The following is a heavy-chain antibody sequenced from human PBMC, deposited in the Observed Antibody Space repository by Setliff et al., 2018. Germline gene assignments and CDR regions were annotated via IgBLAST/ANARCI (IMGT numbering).Heavy chain of an antibody. CDR2: IYYSGTA. D-gene: IGHD1-1*01. CDR1: GDSISDISYY. CDR3: ASRTTGPGGWFDY. V-gene: IGHV4-39*01. J-gene: IGHJ5*01. Sequence: SETLSLTCTISGDSISDISYYWGFIRQSPGKGPEWIGSIYYSGTAYYNPSLESRVTMFVDTSKNQFSLRLNSVTAADTAVYYCASRTTGPGGWFDYWGQGALVTVS.